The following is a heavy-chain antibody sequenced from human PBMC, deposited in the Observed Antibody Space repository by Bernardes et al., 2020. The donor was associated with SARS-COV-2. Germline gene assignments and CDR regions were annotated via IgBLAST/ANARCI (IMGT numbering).Heavy chain of an antibody. D-gene: IGHD3-16*02. V-gene: IGHV3-33*01. CDR3: ARDRDYVWGSHRYWHPDSFEY. Sequence: WSISVSSAASVFTFSSYVMHWVRPTRGKGLEWVAVIWYDGSNKYYADSVKGRFTISRDNSKNTLYLQMNSLRGEDTAVYYCARDRDYVWGSHRYWHPDSFEYWGQGTLVTVSS. CDR2: IWYDGSNK. J-gene: IGHJ4*02. CDR1: VFTFSSYV.